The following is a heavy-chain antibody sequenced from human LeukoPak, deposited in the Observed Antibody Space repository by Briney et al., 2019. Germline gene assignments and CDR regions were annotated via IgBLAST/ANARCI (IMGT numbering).Heavy chain of an antibody. CDR1: GYSFTSYW. D-gene: IGHD6-13*01. CDR2: IYPGDSAT. CDR3: ASPAIETIDIAAAGH. V-gene: IGHV5-51*01. Sequence: PGESLKISCKGSGYSFTSYWIGWVRQMPGKGLEWMGIIYPGDSATRYSPSFQGQVTISADKSFSTAYLQWSSLKAPDTAMYYCASPAIETIDIAAAGHWGQGTLVTVSS. J-gene: IGHJ4*02.